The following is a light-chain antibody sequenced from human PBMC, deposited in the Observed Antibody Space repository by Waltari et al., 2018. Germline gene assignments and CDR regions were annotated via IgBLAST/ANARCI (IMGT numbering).Light chain of an antibody. V-gene: IGKV1-39*01. J-gene: IGKJ4*01. CDR2: AAS. CDR1: QSISTY. CDR3: QQSYSPLT. Sequence: DFQMTQSPSSLSASVGDRVTITCRASQSISTYLHWYQQKPGKAPNLLIYAASSLQSGVQSRFSGSGSGREFTLTISSLQPEDFATYYCQQSYSPLTFGGGTKVEIK.